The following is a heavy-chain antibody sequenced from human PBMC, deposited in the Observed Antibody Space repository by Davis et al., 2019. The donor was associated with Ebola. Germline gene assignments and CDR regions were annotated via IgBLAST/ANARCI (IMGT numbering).Heavy chain of an antibody. CDR2: MNPNSGNT. V-gene: IGHV1-8*01. CDR1: GYTFTSYD. CDR3: ARDPTVTPLDY. J-gene: IGHJ4*02. Sequence: ASVKVSCKASGYTFTSYDINWVRQATGQGLEWMGWMNPNSGNTAYAQKFQGRVTMTTDTSTSTAYMELRSLRSDDTAVYYCARDPTVTPLDYWGQGTLVTVSS. D-gene: IGHD4-17*01.